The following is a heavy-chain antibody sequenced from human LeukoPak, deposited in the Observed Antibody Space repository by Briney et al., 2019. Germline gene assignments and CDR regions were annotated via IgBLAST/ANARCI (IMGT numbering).Heavy chain of an antibody. CDR1: GFTFSSYS. Sequence: GGSLRLSCAASGFTFSSYSMNWVRQAPGKGLEWVSSISSSSSYIYCADSVKGRFTISRDNSQNTLYLQMNSLRPEDTAVYYCAKGGASVTRYVDYWGQGTLVTVSS. CDR3: AKGGASVTRYVDY. V-gene: IGHV3-21*01. CDR2: ISSSSSYI. D-gene: IGHD4-17*01. J-gene: IGHJ4*02.